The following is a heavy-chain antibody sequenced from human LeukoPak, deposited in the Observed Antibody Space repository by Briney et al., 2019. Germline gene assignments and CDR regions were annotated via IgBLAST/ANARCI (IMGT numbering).Heavy chain of an antibody. CDR2: IRSDGSNK. J-gene: IGHJ4*02. D-gene: IGHD3-22*01. CDR3: ARDYYDSSGYPNFDY. Sequence: GGSLRLSCAASGFTFSSYGIYWVRQAPGKGLEWVAFIRSDGSNKSYADSVKGRFTISRDNSKNTLYLQMNSLRAEDTAVYYCARDYYDSSGYPNFDYWGQGTLVTVSS. V-gene: IGHV3-30*02. CDR1: GFTFSSYG.